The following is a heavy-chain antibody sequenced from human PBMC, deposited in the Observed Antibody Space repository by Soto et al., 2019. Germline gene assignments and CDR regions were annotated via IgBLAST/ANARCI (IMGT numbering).Heavy chain of an antibody. CDR1: GFTFSSYA. CDR2: ISGSGGST. D-gene: IGHD3-22*01. Sequence: SGGSLRLSCAASGFTFSSYAMSWVRQAPGKGLEWVSAISGSGGSTYYADSVKGRFTISRDNSKNTLYLQMNSLRAEDTAVYYCAKRITMIVVEYFDYRGQVPLVTVSS. V-gene: IGHV3-23*01. CDR3: AKRITMIVVEYFDY. J-gene: IGHJ4*02.